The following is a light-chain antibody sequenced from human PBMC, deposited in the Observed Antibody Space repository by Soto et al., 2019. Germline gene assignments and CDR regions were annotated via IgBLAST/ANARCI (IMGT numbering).Light chain of an antibody. Sequence: DIQMTQSHSTLSASVGDRVTITCRASQSIDDWLAWYQQKPGKAPKLLIYTASSLQSGVPSRFSGSGSGTEFTLTISSLQPDDFATYYFQHYHRYITFGQGTRLEIK. CDR3: QHYHRYIT. J-gene: IGKJ5*01. V-gene: IGKV1-5*03. CDR1: QSIDDW. CDR2: TAS.